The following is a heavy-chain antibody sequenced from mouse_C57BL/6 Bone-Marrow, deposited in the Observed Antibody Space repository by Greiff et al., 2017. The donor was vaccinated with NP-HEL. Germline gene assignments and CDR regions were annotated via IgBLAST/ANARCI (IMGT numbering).Heavy chain of an antibody. CDR3: AREEALWPRDY. J-gene: IGHJ2*01. CDR2: INPSSGYT. CDR1: GYTFTSYW. D-gene: IGHD1-1*02. Sequence: QVQLQQSGAELAKPGASVKLSCKASGYTFTSYWMHWVKQRPGQGLEWIGYINPSSGYTKYNQKFKDKATLTAAKSSSTAYMQLSSLTYEDSAVYYCAREEALWPRDYWGQGTTLTVSS. V-gene: IGHV1-7*01.